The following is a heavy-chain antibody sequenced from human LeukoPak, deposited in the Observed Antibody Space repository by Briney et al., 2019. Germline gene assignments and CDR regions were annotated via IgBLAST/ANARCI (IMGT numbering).Heavy chain of an antibody. V-gene: IGHV5-51*01. CDR2: IYPGDSDT. Sequence: GESLKISCRGSGYSFTTYWIGWVRQMPGKGLEWMGIIYPGDSDTRYTPSFQGQVTMSADKSINTAYLQWSSLKASDTAMYYCARLRGEGGSYNRAPLVPAGYFDYWGQGTLVTVSS. CDR3: ARLRGEGGSYNRAPLVPAGYFDY. D-gene: IGHD1-26*01. J-gene: IGHJ4*02. CDR1: GYSFTTYW.